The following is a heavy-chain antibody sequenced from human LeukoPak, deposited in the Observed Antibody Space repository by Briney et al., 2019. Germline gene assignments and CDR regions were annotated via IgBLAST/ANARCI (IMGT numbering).Heavy chain of an antibody. CDR2: LGGSGGTT. D-gene: IGHD3-22*01. CDR1: GITLSNYG. J-gene: IGHJ4*02. CDR3: AKRGVVTRVILVGFHKEAYYFDS. V-gene: IGHV3-23*01. Sequence: GGSLGLSCAVSGITLSNYGMSWVRQAPGKGLEWVAGLGGSGGTTNYADSVKGRFTISRDNRKNTLYLQMNSLRAEDTAVYFCAKRGVVTRVILVGFHKEAYYFDSWGQGALVTVSS.